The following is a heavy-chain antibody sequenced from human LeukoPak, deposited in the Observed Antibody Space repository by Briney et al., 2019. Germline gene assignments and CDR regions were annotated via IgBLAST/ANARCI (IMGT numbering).Heavy chain of an antibody. CDR2: INPNSGDT. V-gene: IGHV1-2*02. J-gene: IGHJ4*02. CDR3: ARDRSTMTPDY. CDR1: GYTFTGYY. D-gene: IGHD3-22*01. Sequence: ASVKVSCKASGYTFTGYYMHWVRQAPGQGLEWMGWINPNSGDTNYAQKFQDRVTLTRDTSIITAYMELSSLRSDDTAVYYYARDRSTMTPDYWGQGTLVTVSS.